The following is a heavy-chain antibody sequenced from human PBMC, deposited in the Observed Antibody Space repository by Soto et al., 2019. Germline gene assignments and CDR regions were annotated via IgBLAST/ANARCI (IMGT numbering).Heavy chain of an antibody. CDR3: PRAGWVGGVTLYYSHGMSV. J-gene: IGHJ6*04. V-gene: IGHV4-34*01. Sequence: PSETLSLTCAFYGGSFSGYYWSWIRQPPGKGLEWIGEINHSGSTNYNPSLKSRVTISVDTSKNQFSLKLSSVTAADTAGYYCPRAGWVGGVTLYYSHGMSVWRKGPPVT. CDR2: INHSGST. CDR1: GGSFSGYY. D-gene: IGHD3-16*01.